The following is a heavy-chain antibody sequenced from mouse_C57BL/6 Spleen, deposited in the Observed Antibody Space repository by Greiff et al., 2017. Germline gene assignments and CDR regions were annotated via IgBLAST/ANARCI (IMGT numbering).Heavy chain of an antibody. CDR1: GYTFTDYY. V-gene: IGHV1-19*01. D-gene: IGHD2-4*01. J-gene: IGHJ3*01. CDR2: INPYNGGT. Sequence: VQLQQSGPVLVKPGASVKMSCKASGYTFTDYYMNWVKQSHGKSLEWIGVINPYNGGTSYNQKFKGKATLTVDKSSSTAYMELNSLTSEDSAVYYCASRGDYDDWFAYWGQGTLVTVSA. CDR3: ASRGDYDDWFAY.